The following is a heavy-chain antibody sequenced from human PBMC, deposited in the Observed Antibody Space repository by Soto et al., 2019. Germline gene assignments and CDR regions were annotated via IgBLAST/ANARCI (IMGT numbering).Heavy chain of an antibody. CDR2: ISAYNGNT. Sequence: GASVKVSCKASGYTFTSYGISWVRQAPGQRLEWMGWISAYNGNTNYAQKLQGRVTMTTDTSTSTAYTELRSLRSDDTAVYYCARITIFGVAPFHHYYMDVWGKGTTVTVSS. J-gene: IGHJ6*03. CDR3: ARITIFGVAPFHHYYMDV. D-gene: IGHD3-3*01. V-gene: IGHV1-18*01. CDR1: GYTFTSYG.